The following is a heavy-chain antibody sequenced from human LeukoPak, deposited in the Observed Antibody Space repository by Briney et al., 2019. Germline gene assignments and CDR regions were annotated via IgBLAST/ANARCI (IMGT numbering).Heavy chain of an antibody. V-gene: IGHV3-30-3*01. CDR1: GFTFGDYA. D-gene: IGHD6-13*01. J-gene: IGHJ5*02. CDR3: ARGGQQQELIP. CDR2: ISYDGSNK. Sequence: PGRSLRLSCTASGFTFGDYAMHWVRQAPGKGLEWVAVISYDGSNKYYADSVKGRFTISRDNSKNTLYLQMNSLRAEDTAVYYCARGGQQQELIPWGQGTLVTVSS.